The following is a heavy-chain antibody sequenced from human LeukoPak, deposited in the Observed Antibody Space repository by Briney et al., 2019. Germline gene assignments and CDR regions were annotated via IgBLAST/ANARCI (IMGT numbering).Heavy chain of an antibody. CDR3: AREIYRSYDFWSGYLYYFDY. D-gene: IGHD3-3*01. CDR1: GYTFTSYG. CDR2: ISAYDGNT. Sequence: GASVKVSCKASGYTFTSYGISWVRQAPGQGLEWMGWISAYDGNTNYAQKLQGRVTMTTDTSTSTAYMELRSLRSDDTAVYYCAREIYRSYDFWSGYLYYFDYWGQGTLVTVSS. V-gene: IGHV1-18*01. J-gene: IGHJ4*02.